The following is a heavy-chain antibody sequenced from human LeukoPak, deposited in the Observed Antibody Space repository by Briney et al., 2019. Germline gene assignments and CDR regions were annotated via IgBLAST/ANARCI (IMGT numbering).Heavy chain of an antibody. J-gene: IGHJ4*02. CDR3: ATAAPGDYVWGSYRFFDY. CDR2: FDPEDGET. CDR1: GYTLTELS. Sequence: GASVKVSCKVSGYTLTELSMHWVRQAPGKGLEWMGGFDPEDGETIYAQKFQGRVTMTEDTSTDTAYMELSSLRSEDTAVYYCATAAPGDYVWGSYRFFDYWGQGTLVTVSS. V-gene: IGHV1-24*01. D-gene: IGHD3-16*02.